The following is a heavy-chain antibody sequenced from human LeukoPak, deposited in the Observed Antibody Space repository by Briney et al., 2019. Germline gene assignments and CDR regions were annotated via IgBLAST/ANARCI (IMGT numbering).Heavy chain of an antibody. J-gene: IGHJ4*02. V-gene: IGHV3-73*01. Sequence: GGSLKLSCAASGFTFSGSAMHWARKASGKGLEWFGHIRSKANNYATTYAASVRGRFTISRDDSKNTTYLQMNSLKTEDTAVYYCTRSRDGYNIDYWGQGTLVTVSS. CDR1: GFTFSGSA. CDR3: TRSRDGYNIDY. CDR2: IRSKANNYAT. D-gene: IGHD5-24*01.